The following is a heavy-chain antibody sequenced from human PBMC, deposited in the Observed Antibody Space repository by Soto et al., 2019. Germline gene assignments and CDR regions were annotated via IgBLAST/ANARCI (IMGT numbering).Heavy chain of an antibody. CDR3: ARIDSSVYGAFDY. D-gene: IGHD3-22*01. CDR2: IYYSGST. CDR1: GGSVSSGGYY. J-gene: IGHJ4*02. Sequence: QVQLQESGPGLVKPSQTLSLTCTVSGGSVSSGGYYWSWIRQLPGKGLEWIGYIYYSGSTYYNPSLKSRVTISVDTSKNQFSLKLSSVTAADTAVYYCARIDSSVYGAFDYWGQGTLVTVSS. V-gene: IGHV4-31*02.